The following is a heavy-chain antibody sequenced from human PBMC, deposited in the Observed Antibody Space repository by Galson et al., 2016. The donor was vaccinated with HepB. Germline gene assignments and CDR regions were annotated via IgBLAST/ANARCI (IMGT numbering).Heavy chain of an antibody. CDR3: ARGLEQPVGHFDV. CDR1: GFTFSTYS. V-gene: IGHV3-48*02. CDR2: LSSRFGTI. J-gene: IGHJ4*02. D-gene: IGHD1/OR15-1a*01. Sequence: SLRLSCAASGFTFSTYSMNWVRQRPGKALEWLSHLSSRFGTIFYADSVKGRFTSSRDNGKNSVFLQLNGLRDDHTALYYCARGLEQPVGHFDVWGQGTLVTVSS.